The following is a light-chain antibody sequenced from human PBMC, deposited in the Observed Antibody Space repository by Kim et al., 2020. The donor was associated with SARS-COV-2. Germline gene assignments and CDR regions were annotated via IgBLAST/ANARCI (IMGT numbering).Light chain of an antibody. CDR2: DVS. V-gene: IGKV3-11*01. J-gene: IGKJ4*01. CDR1: QSVDTS. Sequence: LSPGETATLSCRASQSVDTSLAWYQLKPGQAPRLSIFDVSRSVTGTPARFSGTGSGTAFTLTISSLEPEDVALYFCHHRSLWTPTFGGGTKVDIK. CDR3: HHRSLWTPT.